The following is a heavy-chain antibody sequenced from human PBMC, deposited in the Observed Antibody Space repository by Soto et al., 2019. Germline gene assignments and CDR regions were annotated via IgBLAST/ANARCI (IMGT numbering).Heavy chain of an antibody. V-gene: IGHV1-69*01. CDR1: GGTFSSHS. J-gene: IGHJ4*01. Sequence: VQLMQSGAEVKKPGSSVKVSCKASGGTFSSHSINWVRQAPGQGLEWMGGVISLYGTANYAHNFKGRVTITADQSTSTAYMELNSLRSDDTAGYYCAREVGYGDFSAALLDWGHGILVTGSS. D-gene: IGHD4-17*01. CDR3: AREVGYGDFSAALLD. CDR2: VISLYGTA.